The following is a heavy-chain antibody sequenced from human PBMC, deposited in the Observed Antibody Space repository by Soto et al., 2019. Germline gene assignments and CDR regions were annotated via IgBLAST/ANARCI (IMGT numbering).Heavy chain of an antibody. D-gene: IGHD3-10*01. CDR3: ARDPTHHMVRGVMVAGYFDY. CDR1: GYTFTSYY. J-gene: IGHJ4*02. CDR2: INPSGGST. V-gene: IGHV1-46*01. Sequence: ASVKVSCKASGYTFTSYYMHWVRQGPGQGLEWMGIINPSGGSTSYAQKFQGRVTMTRDTSTSTVYMELSSLRSEDTAVYYCARDPTHHMVRGVMVAGYFDYWGQGTLVTVSS.